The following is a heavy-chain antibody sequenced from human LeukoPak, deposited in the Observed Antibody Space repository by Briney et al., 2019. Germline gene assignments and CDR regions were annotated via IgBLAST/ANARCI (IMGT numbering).Heavy chain of an antibody. CDR1: GLTFSKAW. CDR3: AELGITMIGGV. CDR2: ISSSGSTI. D-gene: IGHD3-10*02. J-gene: IGHJ6*04. V-gene: IGHV3-48*03. Sequence: PGGSLRLSCAASGLTFSKAWMNWVRQAPGKGLEWGSYISSSGSTIYYADSVKGRFTISRDNAKNSLYLQMNSLRAEDTAVYYCAELGITMIGGVWGKGTTVTISS.